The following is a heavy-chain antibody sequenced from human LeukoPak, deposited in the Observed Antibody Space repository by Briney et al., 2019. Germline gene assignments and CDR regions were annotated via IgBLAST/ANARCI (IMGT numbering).Heavy chain of an antibody. D-gene: IGHD2-8*02. CDR3: AKGRYSTGPRDGLDY. V-gene: IGHV3-23*01. J-gene: IGHJ4*02. CDR1: GFTFSSYG. CDR2: ISATVGST. Sequence: GESLKISCAASGFTFSSYGMTWVRQAPGKGLEWVSAISATVGSTYYAESVKGRFTISRDNSKNTVDLQMDSLRAEDTAIYYCAKGRYSTGPRDGLDYWGQGTLVTVSS.